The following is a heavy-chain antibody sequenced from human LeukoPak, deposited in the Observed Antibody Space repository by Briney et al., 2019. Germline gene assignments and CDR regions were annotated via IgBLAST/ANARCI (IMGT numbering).Heavy chain of an antibody. J-gene: IGHJ4*02. CDR1: GGSITNYY. CDR2: IYYSGST. D-gene: IGHD6-13*01. Sequence: SETLSLTCTVSGGSITNYYWSWIRQPPGKGLEWIGYIYYSGSTNYNPSLKSRVTISVDTSKNQFSLKLSSVTAADTAVYYCARGPAAGWVGYWGQGTLVTVSS. V-gene: IGHV4-59*01. CDR3: ARGPAAGWVGY.